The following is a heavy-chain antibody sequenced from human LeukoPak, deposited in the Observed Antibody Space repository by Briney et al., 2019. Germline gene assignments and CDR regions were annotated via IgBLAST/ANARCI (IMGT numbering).Heavy chain of an antibody. CDR2: IKQDGSEK. CDR3: ARRGTSSSWAHFDY. V-gene: IGHV3-7*05. D-gene: IGHD6-13*01. J-gene: IGHJ4*02. CDR1: GFTFSTYW. Sequence: PGGSLSLSCAASGFTFSTYWMTWVRQAPGKGLEWVANIKQDGSEKYYVDSVKGRFTISRDNAKNSLYLQVNSLGAEDTAVYYCARRGTSSSWAHFDYWGQGTLVTVSS.